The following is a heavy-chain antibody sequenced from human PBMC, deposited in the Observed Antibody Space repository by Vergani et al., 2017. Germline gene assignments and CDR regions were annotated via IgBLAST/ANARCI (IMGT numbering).Heavy chain of an antibody. CDR2: IYSGGST. V-gene: IGHV3-23*03. D-gene: IGHD3-16*01. Sequence: EVQLLESGGGLVQPGGSLRLSCAASGFTFSSYAMSWVRQAPGKGLEWVSVIYSGGSTYYADSVKGRFTISRDNSKNTLYLQMNSLRAEDTAVYYCARDGGSSEGFDYWGQGTLVTVSS. J-gene: IGHJ4*02. CDR1: GFTFSSYA. CDR3: ARDGGSSEGFDY.